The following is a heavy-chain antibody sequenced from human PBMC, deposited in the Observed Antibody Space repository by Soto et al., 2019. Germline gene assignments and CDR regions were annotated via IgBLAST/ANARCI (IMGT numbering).Heavy chain of an antibody. CDR2: MYYSGSI. V-gene: IGHV4-39*01. Sequence: QLQLQESGPGLVKPSETLSLTCTVSGGSISIRSYYWGWIRQPPGKGLEWIGSMYYSGSIYYNPSLKSRVTISVDRSKNQFSLKVSSVTVADTAVYYCASNYDSSGFDNWGQGTLVTVSS. CDR1: GGSISIRSYY. J-gene: IGHJ5*02. D-gene: IGHD3-22*01. CDR3: ASNYDSSGFDN.